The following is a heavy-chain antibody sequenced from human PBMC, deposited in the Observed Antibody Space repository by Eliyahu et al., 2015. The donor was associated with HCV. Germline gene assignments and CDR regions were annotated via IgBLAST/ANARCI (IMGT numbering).Heavy chain of an antibody. Sequence: QLHLRESGPGLVKPSETLSLTCNXSGXSLRSRGYYWGWIRQPPGKGLEWLGSIHYSGSTYYNPSLKSRVIIYVDTSNNQFSLILTSVTAADTAVYYCASPGDSSGLYAFDVWGQGMTVTVSS. CDR2: IHYSGST. D-gene: IGHD3-22*01. J-gene: IGHJ3*01. CDR3: ASPGDSSGLYAFDV. CDR1: GXSLRSRGYY. V-gene: IGHV4-39*01.